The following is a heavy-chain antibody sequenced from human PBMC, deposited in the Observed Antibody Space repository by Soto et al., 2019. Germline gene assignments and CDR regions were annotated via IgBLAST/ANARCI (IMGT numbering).Heavy chain of an antibody. Sequence: QVQLVQSGAEVKKPGSSVKVSCKASGGTFSSYAISWLRQAPVQGLEWMGGIIPIFGTANYAQKFQGRVTITADKSTSTAYMELSSLRSEDTAVYYCAGSSGWYPNDPFDIWGQGPMVTVSS. J-gene: IGHJ3*02. D-gene: IGHD6-19*01. V-gene: IGHV1-69*06. CDR2: IIPIFGTA. CDR1: GGTFSSYA. CDR3: AGSSGWYPNDPFDI.